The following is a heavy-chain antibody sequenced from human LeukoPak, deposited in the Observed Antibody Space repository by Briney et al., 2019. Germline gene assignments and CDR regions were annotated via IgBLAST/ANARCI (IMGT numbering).Heavy chain of an antibody. CDR3: ARGDVMVVAATLNY. D-gene: IGHD2-15*01. CDR1: GFTFSSYV. J-gene: IGHJ4*02. Sequence: GGSLRLSCAASGFTFSSYVMHWVRQAPGKGLEYVSAITGNGGSTFYANSVKGRFTISRDNSKNTLYLQMGSLRAEDMAVYYCARGDVMVVAATLNYWGQGTLVTVSS. V-gene: IGHV3-64*01. CDR2: ITGNGGST.